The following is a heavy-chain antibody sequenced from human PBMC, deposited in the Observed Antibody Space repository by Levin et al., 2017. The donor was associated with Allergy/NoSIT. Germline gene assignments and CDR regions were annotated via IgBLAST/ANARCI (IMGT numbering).Heavy chain of an antibody. CDR3: ARRSPFGSSHMDV. V-gene: IGHV4-39*01. D-gene: IGHD6-13*01. J-gene: IGHJ6*02. Sequence: GSLRLSCTVSGGSIDSTTYYWGWIRQPPGKGLEWIGCSYYSGATYYNPSLRSRVTISVDTSKNQFSLKLSSVTAADTAVYYCARRSPFGSSHMDVWGQGTTVTVSS. CDR2: SYYSGAT. CDR1: GGSIDSTTYY.